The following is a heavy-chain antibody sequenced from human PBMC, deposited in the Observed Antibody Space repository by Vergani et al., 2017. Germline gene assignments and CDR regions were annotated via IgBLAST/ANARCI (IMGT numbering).Heavy chain of an antibody. Sequence: VQLVQSGGGLVQPGGSLKLSCAASGFTFSGSAMHWVRQASGKGLEWVGRIRSKANSYATAYAASVKGRFTISRDESKNTAYLQMNSLKTEDTAVYYCTRLRLEASDYWGQGTLVTVSS. CDR3: TRLRLEASDY. V-gene: IGHV3-73*01. J-gene: IGHJ4*02. CDR2: IRSKANSYAT. D-gene: IGHD6-19*01. CDR1: GFTFSGSA.